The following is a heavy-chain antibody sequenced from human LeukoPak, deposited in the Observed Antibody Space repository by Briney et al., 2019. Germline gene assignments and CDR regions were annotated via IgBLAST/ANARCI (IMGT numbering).Heavy chain of an antibody. D-gene: IGHD2-21*02. CDR1: GGSFSGYY. J-gene: IGHJ4*02. CDR3: ARGSGGLAPGSDCGGDCSPIDY. CDR2: INHSGST. V-gene: IGHV4-34*01. Sequence: PSETLSLTCAVYGGSFSGYYWSWIRQPPGKGLEWIGEINHSGSTNYNPSLKSRVTISVDTSKNQFSLKLSSVTAADTAVYYCARGSGGLAPGSDCGGDCSPIDYWGQGALVTVSS.